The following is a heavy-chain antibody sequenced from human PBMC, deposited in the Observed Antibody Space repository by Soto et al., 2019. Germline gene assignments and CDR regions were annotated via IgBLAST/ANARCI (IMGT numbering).Heavy chain of an antibody. CDR2: IYYSGST. J-gene: IGHJ3*02. CDR1: GGSISSSSYY. D-gene: IGHD3-3*01. CDR3: ARHSSYYDFWSGSPNPAFDI. V-gene: IGHV4-39*01. Sequence: SETLSLTCTVSGGSISSSSYYWGWIRQPPGKGLEWIGSIYYSGSTYYNPSLKSRVTISVDTSKNQFSLKLSSVTAADTAVYYCARHSSYYDFWSGSPNPAFDIWGQGTMVTV.